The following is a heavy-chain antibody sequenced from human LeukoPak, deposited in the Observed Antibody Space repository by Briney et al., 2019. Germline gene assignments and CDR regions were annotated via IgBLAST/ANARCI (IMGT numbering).Heavy chain of an antibody. CDR2: INPSGGSA. CDR3: ARSMVVAAASNY. D-gene: IGHD2-15*01. Sequence: ASVKLSCKSSGYTFTSYYMHWVRQAPGQGLEWMGIINPSGGSASYAQKFQGRVTMTRDTSTSTVYMELSSLRSEDTAVYYCARSMVVAAASNYWGQGTLVTVSS. V-gene: IGHV1-46*01. J-gene: IGHJ4*02. CDR1: GYTFTSYY.